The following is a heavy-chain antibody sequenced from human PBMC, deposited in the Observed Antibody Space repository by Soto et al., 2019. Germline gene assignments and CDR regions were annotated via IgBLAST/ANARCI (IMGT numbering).Heavy chain of an antibody. D-gene: IGHD2-21*01. CDR2: IYYSGST. Sequence: QVQLQESGPGLVKPSQTLSLTCTVSGGSISSGGYYWSWIRQNPGKGLEWIGYIYYSGSTYYNPSLKSRVTISIDTSKNQFSLKLSSVTAADTAVYYCAASCVACGGFNYYGMDVWGQGTTVTVSS. CDR1: GGSISSGGYY. CDR3: AASCVACGGFNYYGMDV. V-gene: IGHV4-31*03. J-gene: IGHJ6*02.